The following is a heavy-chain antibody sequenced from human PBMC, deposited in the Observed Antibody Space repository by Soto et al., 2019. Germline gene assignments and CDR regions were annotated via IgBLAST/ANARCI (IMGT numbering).Heavy chain of an antibody. Sequence: LRLCSAACRLTVCDPYIDLVRQAPGKGLEWVGRSRNKANSYSTDYGASVKGRFTISRDDSKNSLYLKMNSLKTEDTAVYFCARGVVVASQFSGLDVWGQGTTVTVSS. CDR2: SRNKANSYST. CDR1: RLTVCDPY. J-gene: IGHJ6*02. V-gene: IGHV3-72*01. CDR3: ARGVVVASQFSGLDV. D-gene: IGHD2-21*01.